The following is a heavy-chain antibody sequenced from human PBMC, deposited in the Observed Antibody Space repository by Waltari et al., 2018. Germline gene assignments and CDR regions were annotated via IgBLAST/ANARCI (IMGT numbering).Heavy chain of an antibody. CDR2: IYHSGST. CDR1: GYSISRGYY. V-gene: IGHV4-38-2*01. Sequence: QVQLQESGPGLVKPSETLSLTCAVSGYSISRGYYWGWIRQPPGKGLEWIGSIYHSGSTYYNPSLSSRVTISVDTSKNQFSLKLSSVTAADTAVYYCARQRGYPPSYNWFDPWGQGTLVTVSS. J-gene: IGHJ5*02. D-gene: IGHD1-1*01. CDR3: ARQRGYPPSYNWFDP.